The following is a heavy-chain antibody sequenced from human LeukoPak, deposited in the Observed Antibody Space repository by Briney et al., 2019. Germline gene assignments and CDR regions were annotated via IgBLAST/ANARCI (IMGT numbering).Heavy chain of an antibody. J-gene: IGHJ4*02. CDR2: INGRGDDT. CDR1: SGFA. Sequence: GGSLRLSCAAFSGFAMSWVRQAPGRGLEWVSAINGRGDDTYYPDSVKGRVTIYRDNSNNTLYLQMNSLRAEDTAVYYCAKGHRSSSSFFDSWGQGILVTVSS. D-gene: IGHD6-19*01. V-gene: IGHV3-23*01. CDR3: AKGHRSSSSFFDS.